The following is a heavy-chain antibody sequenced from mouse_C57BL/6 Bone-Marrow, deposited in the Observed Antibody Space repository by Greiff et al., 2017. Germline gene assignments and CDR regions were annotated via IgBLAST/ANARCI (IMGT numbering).Heavy chain of an antibody. CDR1: GFTFSSYT. D-gene: IGHD1-1*01. CDR2: ISGGGGNT. V-gene: IGHV5-9*01. CDR3: ARHYYYGSSYGFFAY. Sequence: DVKLQESGGGLVKPGGSLKLSCAASGFTFSSYTMSWVRQTPEKRLEWVATISGGGGNTYYPDSVKGRFTISRDNAKNTLYLQMSSLRSEDTALYYCARHYYYGSSYGFFAYWGQGTLVTVSA. J-gene: IGHJ3*01.